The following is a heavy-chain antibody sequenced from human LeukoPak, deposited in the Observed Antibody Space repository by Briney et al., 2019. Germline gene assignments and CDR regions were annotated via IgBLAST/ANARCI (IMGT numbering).Heavy chain of an antibody. CDR3: AKDLPRYCSSTSCSLFDY. V-gene: IGHV3-21*04. J-gene: IGHJ4*02. CDR2: ISSSSSYI. D-gene: IGHD2-2*01. Sequence: GGSLRLSCAASGFTFSSYSMNWVRQAPGKGLEWVSSISSSSSYIYYADSVKGRFTISRDNSKNTLYLQMNSLRAEDTAVYYCAKDLPRYCSSTSCSLFDYWGQGTLGTVSS. CDR1: GFTFSSYS.